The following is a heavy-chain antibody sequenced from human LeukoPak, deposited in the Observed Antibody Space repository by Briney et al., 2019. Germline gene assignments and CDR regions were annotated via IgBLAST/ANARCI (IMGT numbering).Heavy chain of an antibody. D-gene: IGHD3-10*01. V-gene: IGHV1-46*01. CDR3: ALLSYGSGSFLDY. Sequence: GASVKVSCKASGYTFTSYYMHRVRQAPGQGLEWMGIINPSGGSTSYPQTFQSRVTMTRDTSTSTVYMELSSLRSEDTAVYYCALLSYGSGSFLDYWGQGTLVTVSS. CDR2: INPSGGST. CDR1: GYTFTSYY. J-gene: IGHJ4*02.